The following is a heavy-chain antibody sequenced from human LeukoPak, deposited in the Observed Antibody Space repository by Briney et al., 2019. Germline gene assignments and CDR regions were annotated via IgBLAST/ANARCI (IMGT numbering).Heavy chain of an antibody. V-gene: IGHV4-61*08. CDR3: AGNYYGSGSSLGY. J-gene: IGHJ4*02. D-gene: IGHD3-10*01. CDR1: GDSISSGDYY. Sequence: SETLSLTCTVSGDSISSGDYYWSWIRQPPGKGLEWIGYIYYSGSTNYNPSLKSRVTISVDTSKNQFSLKLSSVTAADTAVYYCAGNYYGSGSSLGYWGQGTLVTVSS. CDR2: IYYSGST.